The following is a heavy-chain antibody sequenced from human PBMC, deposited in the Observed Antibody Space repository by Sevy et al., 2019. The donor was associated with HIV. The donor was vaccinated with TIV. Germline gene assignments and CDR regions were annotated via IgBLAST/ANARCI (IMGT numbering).Heavy chain of an antibody. V-gene: IGHV3-64*02. D-gene: IGHD5-12*01. J-gene: IGHJ6*02. CDR1: GFTFSSYA. Sequence: GGSLRLSCVASGFTFSSYAMHWVRQAPGKGLEYVSAISSNGGSTYYADSVKGRFTISRDNSKNTLYLQMGSLRAEDMAVYYCARGLATTPVPVMDVWGQGTTVTVSS. CDR2: ISSNGGST. CDR3: ARGLATTPVPVMDV.